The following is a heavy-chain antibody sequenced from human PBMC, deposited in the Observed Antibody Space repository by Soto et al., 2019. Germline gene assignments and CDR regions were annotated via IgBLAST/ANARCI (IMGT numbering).Heavy chain of an antibody. CDR3: ARVGGWYVPDY. V-gene: IGHV1-3*05. Sequence: QVQLVQSGAEEKKPGASVKVSCKASGYTFTSYAMHWVRQAPGQRLEWMGWINAGNGNTKYSQKFQGRVTITRDTTASTAYMELSSLTSEYTAVYYCARVGGWYVPDYWGQGTLVTVSS. CDR1: GYTFTSYA. D-gene: IGHD6-19*01. CDR2: INAGNGNT. J-gene: IGHJ4*02.